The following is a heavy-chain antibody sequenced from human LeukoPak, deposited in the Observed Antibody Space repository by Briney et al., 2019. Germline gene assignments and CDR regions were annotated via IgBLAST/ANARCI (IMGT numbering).Heavy chain of an antibody. V-gene: IGHV3-33*01. D-gene: IGHD6-13*01. J-gene: IGHJ4*02. CDR3: ARDGAAAGTALNFDY. CDR1: GFTFSSYG. CDR2: IWYDGSNK. Sequence: GRSLRLSCAASGFTFSSYGMHWVRQAPGKGLEWVAVIWYDGSNKYYADSVKGRFTISRDNSKNTLYLQMNSLRAEDTAVYYCARDGAAAGTALNFDYWGQGTLVTVSS.